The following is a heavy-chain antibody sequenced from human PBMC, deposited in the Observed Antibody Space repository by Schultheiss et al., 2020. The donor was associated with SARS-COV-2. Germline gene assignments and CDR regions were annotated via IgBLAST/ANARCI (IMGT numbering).Heavy chain of an antibody. J-gene: IGHJ6*02. D-gene: IGHD3-22*01. CDR1: GDSVSSNSAA. V-gene: IGHV6-1*01. Sequence: SQTLLLTCAISGDSVSSNSAAWNWIRQSPSRGLEWLGRTYYRSKWYNDYAVSVKSRITINPDTSKNQFSLQLNSVTPEDTAVYYCARDHYYDSSGYYYYYYGMDVWGQGTTVTVSS. CDR3: ARDHYYDSSGYYYYYYGMDV. CDR2: TYYRSKWYN.